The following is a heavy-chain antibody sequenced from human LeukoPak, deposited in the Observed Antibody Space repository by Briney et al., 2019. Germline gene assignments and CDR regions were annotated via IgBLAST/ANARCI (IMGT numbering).Heavy chain of an antibody. J-gene: IGHJ4*02. Sequence: PGGSLRVSCVASGFTFDDYTMHWVRPAPGKGLEWVSLMCWVGGSTYYADSVKGRFTISRDNSKNTLYLQMNIQRNEDTALYYCAKNKGCRNGDNQGFDNWGRGTLATVSS. CDR1: GFTFDDYT. V-gene: IGHV3-43*01. CDR3: AKNKGCRNGDNQGFDN. CDR2: MCWVGGST. D-gene: IGHD5-24*01.